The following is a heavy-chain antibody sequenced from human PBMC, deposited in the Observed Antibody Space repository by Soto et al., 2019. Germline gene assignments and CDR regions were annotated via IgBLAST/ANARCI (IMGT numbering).Heavy chain of an antibody. Sequence: GGSLRLSCAASGFTFSNAWMSWVRQAPGKGLEWVGRVKSKTDGGTTDYAAPVKGRFTISRDDSKNTLYLQMNSLKTEDTAVYYCTTDLDYYYGMDVWGQGTTVTVSS. J-gene: IGHJ6*02. V-gene: IGHV3-15*01. CDR3: TTDLDYYYGMDV. CDR2: VKSKTDGGTT. CDR1: GFTFSNAW.